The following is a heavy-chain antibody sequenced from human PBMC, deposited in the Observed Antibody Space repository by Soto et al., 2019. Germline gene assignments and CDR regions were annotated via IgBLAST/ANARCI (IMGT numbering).Heavy chain of an antibody. J-gene: IGHJ3*02. V-gene: IGHV1-2*04. D-gene: IGHD2-15*01. Sequence: ASVKVSCKASGYTFTGYYMHWVRQAPGQGLEWMGWINPNSGGTNYAQKFQGWVTMTRDTSISTAYMELSRLRSDDTAVYYCARGYCSGGSCAREELDDAFDIWG. CDR2: INPNSGGT. CDR1: GYTFTGYY. CDR3: ARGYCSGGSCAREELDDAFDI.